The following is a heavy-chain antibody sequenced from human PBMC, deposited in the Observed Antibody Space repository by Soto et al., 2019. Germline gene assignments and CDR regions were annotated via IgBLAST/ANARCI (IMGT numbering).Heavy chain of an antibody. Sequence: QVQLVESGGGVVQPGRSLRLSCAASGFTFSSYAMHWVRQAPGKGLEWVAVISYDGSNKYYADSVKGRFTISRDNSKNTLYLQMNSLRAEDTAVYYCATYDCSSTSCDVYEFDYWGQGTLVTVSS. CDR2: ISYDGSNK. V-gene: IGHV3-30-3*01. CDR1: GFTFSSYA. CDR3: ATYDCSSTSCDVYEFDY. D-gene: IGHD2-2*01. J-gene: IGHJ4*02.